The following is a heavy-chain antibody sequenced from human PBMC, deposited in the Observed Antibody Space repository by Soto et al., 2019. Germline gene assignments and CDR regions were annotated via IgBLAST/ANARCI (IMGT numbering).Heavy chain of an antibody. V-gene: IGHV3-11*01. J-gene: IGHJ5*02. CDR2: ISSSGSTI. D-gene: IGHD2-2*01. CDR3: ARAPDCSSTSCYRWFDP. Sequence: PGGSLRLSCAASGFTFSDYYMSWIRQAPGKGLEWVSYISSSGSTIYYADSVKGRFTISRDNAKNSLYLQMNSLRAEDTAVYYCARAPDCSSTSCYRWFDPWGQGTLVTVSS. CDR1: GFTFSDYY.